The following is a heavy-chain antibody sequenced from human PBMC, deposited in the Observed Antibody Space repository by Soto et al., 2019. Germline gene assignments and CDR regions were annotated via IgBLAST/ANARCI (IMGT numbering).Heavy chain of an antibody. CDR1: GFTVSSYY. CDR2: IYSGGGT. Sequence: GGSLRLSCAASGFTVSSYYMSWVRQAPGKGLECVSVIYSGGGTFYADSVKGRFTISRNDFKNTMYLQMNSLRAEDTAVYYCAREWSGYLSYFDYWGQGTLVTVPS. J-gene: IGHJ4*02. D-gene: IGHD3-3*01. CDR3: AREWSGYLSYFDY. V-gene: IGHV3-53*01.